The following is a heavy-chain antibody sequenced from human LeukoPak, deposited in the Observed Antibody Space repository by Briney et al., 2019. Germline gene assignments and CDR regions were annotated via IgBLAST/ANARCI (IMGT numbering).Heavy chain of an antibody. Sequence: GGSLRLSCAASGFAFSSQAMGWVRQAPGKGLEWVSVISDSGSITYYADSVKGRFTISRDNSKNTLFLQMSSLRAEDTAVYYCAKDARRTSGWYFFDYWGRGTLVTVSS. CDR1: GFAFSSQA. J-gene: IGHJ4*02. CDR2: ISDSGSIT. CDR3: AKDARRTSGWYFFDY. D-gene: IGHD6-19*01. V-gene: IGHV3-23*01.